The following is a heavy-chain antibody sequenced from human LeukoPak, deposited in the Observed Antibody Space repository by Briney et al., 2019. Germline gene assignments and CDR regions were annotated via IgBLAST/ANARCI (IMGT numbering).Heavy chain of an antibody. CDR1: GFTFSSYW. J-gene: IGHJ4*02. D-gene: IGHD3-22*01. V-gene: IGHV3-48*01. Sequence: PGGSLRLSCAASGFTFSSYWMSWVRQAPGKGLEWVSYISSSSSTIYYADSVKGRFTISRDNAKNSLYLQMNSLRAEDTAVYYCAREIYDSSGYYDYWGQGTLVTVSS. CDR2: ISSSSSTI. CDR3: AREIYDSSGYYDY.